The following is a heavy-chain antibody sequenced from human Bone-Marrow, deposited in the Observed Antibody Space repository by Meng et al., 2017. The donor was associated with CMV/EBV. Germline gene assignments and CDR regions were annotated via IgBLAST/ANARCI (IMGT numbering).Heavy chain of an antibody. CDR3: AKGADYFDY. Sequence: GESLKISCAASGFTFSSYAMSWVRQAPGKGLEWVSVIYSGGSSTYYADSVKGRFTISRDNSKNTLYLQMNSLRAEDTAVYYCAKGADYFDYWGQGTLVTVSS. J-gene: IGHJ4*02. CDR2: IYSGGSST. CDR1: GFTFSSYA. V-gene: IGHV3-23*03.